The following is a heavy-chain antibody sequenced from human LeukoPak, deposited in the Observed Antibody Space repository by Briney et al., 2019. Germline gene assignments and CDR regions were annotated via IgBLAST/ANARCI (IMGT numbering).Heavy chain of an antibody. CDR1: GYTFSSYA. CDR3: AKGENILYYYMDV. D-gene: IGHD2-2*02. V-gene: IGHV3-23*01. J-gene: IGHJ6*03. Sequence: GGSLRLSCAASGYTFSSYAMSWVRQAPGKGLEWVSAISGSGGSTYYADSVKGRFTISRDNSKNTLYLQMNSLRAEDTAVYYCAKGENILYYYMDVWGKGTTVTVSS. CDR2: ISGSGGST.